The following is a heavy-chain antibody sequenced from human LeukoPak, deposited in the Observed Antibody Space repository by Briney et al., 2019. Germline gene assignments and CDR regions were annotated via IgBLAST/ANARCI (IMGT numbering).Heavy chain of an antibody. CDR1: GYSFTSYW. CDR3: ARGNGRWLQLYFAY. Sequence: GESLETPCKGSGYSFTSYWIGWVRQMPGKGLEWMGIIYPGDSDTRYSPSFQGQVTISADKSISTAYLQWSSLKASDTAMYYCARGNGRWLQLYFAYGSQGTLVTVSS. D-gene: IGHD5-24*01. V-gene: IGHV5-51*01. CDR2: IYPGDSDT. J-gene: IGHJ4*02.